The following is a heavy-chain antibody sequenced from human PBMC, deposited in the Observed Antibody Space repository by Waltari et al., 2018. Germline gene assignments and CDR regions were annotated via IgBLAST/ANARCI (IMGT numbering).Heavy chain of an antibody. CDR3: ARDGSLDDYGDYLEY. D-gene: IGHD4-17*01. CDR1: GFTVSNNY. J-gene: IGHJ4*02. V-gene: IGHV3-53*01. Sequence: EVQLVESGGGLIQPGGSLRLSCAASGFTVSNNYMTWVRQAPGKGLEWVSVIYSGGNTHYADSVKGRFTISRDNSKNTLYLQMNSLRAEDTAVYYCARDGSLDDYGDYLEYWGQGTLVTVSS. CDR2: IYSGGNT.